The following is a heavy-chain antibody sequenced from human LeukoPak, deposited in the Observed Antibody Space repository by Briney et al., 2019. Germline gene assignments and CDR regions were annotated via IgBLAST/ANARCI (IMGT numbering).Heavy chain of an antibody. CDR1: GGSFSGYY. CDR3: ARVVAPRIVVVTNRTGGWYFDL. V-gene: IGHV4-34*01. Sequence: PSETLSLTCAVYGGSFSGYYWSWIRQPPGKGLEWIGEINHSGSTNYNPSLKSRVTISVDTSKDQFSLKLSSVTAADTAVYYCARVVAPRIVVVTNRTGGWYFDLWGRGTLVTVSS. J-gene: IGHJ2*01. D-gene: IGHD2-21*02. CDR2: INHSGST.